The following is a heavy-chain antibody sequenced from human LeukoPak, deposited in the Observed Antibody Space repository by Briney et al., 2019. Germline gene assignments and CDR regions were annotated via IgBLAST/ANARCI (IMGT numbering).Heavy chain of an antibody. CDR3: TRQGGRFDP. J-gene: IGHJ5*02. CDR2: IYTSGST. CDR1: GGSISSGSYY. Sequence: PSETLSLTCTVSGGSISSGSYYWSWIRQPAGKGLEWIGRIYTSGSTNYNPSLKSRVTISVDTSKNQFSLKLSSVTAADTAVYYCTRQGGRFDPWGQGTLVTVSS. D-gene: IGHD1-26*01. V-gene: IGHV4-61*02.